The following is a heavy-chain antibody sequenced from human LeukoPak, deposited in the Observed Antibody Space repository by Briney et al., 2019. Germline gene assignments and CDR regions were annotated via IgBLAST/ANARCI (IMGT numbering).Heavy chain of an antibody. Sequence: GGSLRLSCAASGFTFNNYAMAWVRQAPEKGLEWVSSITDNGFNTYYADSVKGRFTISRDKSKNTLYLQMNSLRAEDTALYYCAKGLRGNYDHWGQGTLVTVSS. J-gene: IGHJ5*02. CDR2: ITDNGFNT. D-gene: IGHD1-26*01. V-gene: IGHV3-23*01. CDR3: AKGLRGNYDH. CDR1: GFTFNNYA.